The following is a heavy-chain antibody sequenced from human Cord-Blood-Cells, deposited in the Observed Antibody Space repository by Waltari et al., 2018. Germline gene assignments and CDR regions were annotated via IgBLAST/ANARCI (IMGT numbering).Heavy chain of an antibody. CDR2: IHYSGSP. J-gene: IGHJ4*02. V-gene: IGHV4-59*01. CDR1: GGSLSSYS. Sequence: QVQLQESGPGLVKPSEPLSLTCTVSGGSLSSYSWSWIRQPPGKGLEWIWYIHYSGSPNYNPSLKSRVTISVDTSKNQFSLKLSSVTAADTAVYYCARDRGYSYGHPFDYWGQGTLVTVSS. CDR3: ARDRGYSYGHPFDY. D-gene: IGHD5-18*01.